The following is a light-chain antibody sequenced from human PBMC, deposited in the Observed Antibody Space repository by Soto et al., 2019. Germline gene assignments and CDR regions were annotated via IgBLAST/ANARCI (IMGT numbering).Light chain of an antibody. J-gene: IGKJ1*01. CDR2: GAS. Sequence: EVVMTQSPVTLSVSPGDRATLSCRASQSVSSNLAWFQQKFGRAPRLLMYGASTRATDVPARFSGSGSGTEFNLTLSSLQSEDFAVYFCQQYSLWPNTFGQGPRVEIK. CDR3: QQYSLWPNT. CDR1: QSVSSN. V-gene: IGKV3-15*01.